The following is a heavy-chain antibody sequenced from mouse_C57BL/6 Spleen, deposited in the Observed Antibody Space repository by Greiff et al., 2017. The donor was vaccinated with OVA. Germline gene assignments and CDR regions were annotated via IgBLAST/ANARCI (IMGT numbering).Heavy chain of an antibody. V-gene: IGHV1-55*01. CDR2: IYPGSGST. Sequence: VQLQQPGAELVKPGASVKMSCKASGYTFTSYWITWVKQRPGQGLEWIGDIYPGSGSTNYNEKFKSKATLTVDTSSSTAYMQLSSLTSEDSAVYYCARGYDGYWYFDVWGTGTTVTVSS. CDR3: ARGYDGYWYFDV. J-gene: IGHJ1*03. D-gene: IGHD2-3*01. CDR1: GYTFTSYW.